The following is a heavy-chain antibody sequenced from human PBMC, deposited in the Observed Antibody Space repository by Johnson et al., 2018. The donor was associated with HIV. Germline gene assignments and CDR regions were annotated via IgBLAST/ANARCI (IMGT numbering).Heavy chain of an antibody. J-gene: IGHJ3*02. Sequence: QVQLVESGGGVVQPGGSLRLSCAASGFTFSSYAMHWVRQAPGKGLEWVALISYDGSNKYYADSVKGRFTISRDNAKKYLYLQMDSLRPEDTALYYCARACRDGYTCDVYDIWGQGTMVTVSS. V-gene: IGHV3-33*05. CDR1: GFTFSSYA. CDR2: ISYDGSNK. D-gene: IGHD5-24*01. CDR3: ARACRDGYTCDVYDI.